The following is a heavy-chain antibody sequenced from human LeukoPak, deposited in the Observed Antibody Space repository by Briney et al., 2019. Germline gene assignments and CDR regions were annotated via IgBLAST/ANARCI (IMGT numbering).Heavy chain of an antibody. J-gene: IGHJ5*02. V-gene: IGHV4-34*01. CDR3: VRRDTGWFDT. D-gene: IGHD2-21*01. Sequence: SETLSLTCTVSGGSISSYYWSWIRQPPGKGLEWIGEINRSGSTNYNPSLKSRVTISVDTSKTQFSLRLRSVTAADTAVYYCVRRDTGWFDTWGQGTLVTVSS. CDR1: GGSISSYY. CDR2: INRSGST.